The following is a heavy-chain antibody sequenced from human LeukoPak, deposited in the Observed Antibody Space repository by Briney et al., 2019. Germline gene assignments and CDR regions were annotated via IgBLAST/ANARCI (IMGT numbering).Heavy chain of an antibody. CDR2: VSYSGST. D-gene: IGHD4-17*01. V-gene: IGHV4-39*07. CDR3: ARGHHYVSY. CDR1: GGSISSRSYY. Sequence: PSETLSLTCTVSGGSISSRSYYWGWIRQPPGKGLEWIGSVSYSGSTYYNPSLKSRVTISVDTSKNQFSLKLSSVTAADTAVYYCARGHHYVSYWGQGTLVTVSS. J-gene: IGHJ4*02.